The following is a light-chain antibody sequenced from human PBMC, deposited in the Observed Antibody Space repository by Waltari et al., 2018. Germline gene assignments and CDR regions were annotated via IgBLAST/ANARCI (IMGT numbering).Light chain of an antibody. CDR2: GAS. CDR3: QQYNYWPLWT. CDR1: QSVTNN. Sequence: TVMTQSPPTLSVSPGETATLPGRTSQSVTNNFAWYHKKPGQAPRLLIYGASTRSAGIPARLSGTGSGTDFTLTISSLQSDDFAVYYCQQYNYWPLWTFGPGTKVDIK. J-gene: IGKJ1*01. V-gene: IGKV3-15*01.